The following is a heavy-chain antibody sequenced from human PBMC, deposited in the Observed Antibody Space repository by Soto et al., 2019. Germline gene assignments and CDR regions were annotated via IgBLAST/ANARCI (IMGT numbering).Heavy chain of an antibody. CDR1: GFTVSSNY. CDR3: ARAYCRGGSCYSGDLFDY. Sequence: GGSLRLSCAASGFTVSSNYMSWVRQAPGKGLEWVSVIYSCGSTYYADSVKGRFTISRDNSKNTLYLQMNSLRAEDTAVYYCARAYCRGGSCYSGDLFDYWGQGTLVTVSS. CDR2: IYSCGST. J-gene: IGHJ4*02. D-gene: IGHD2-15*01. V-gene: IGHV3-66*03.